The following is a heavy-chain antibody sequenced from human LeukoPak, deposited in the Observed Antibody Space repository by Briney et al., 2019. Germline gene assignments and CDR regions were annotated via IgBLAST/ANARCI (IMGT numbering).Heavy chain of an antibody. CDR1: GGSISSSSYY. CDR2: IYYSGST. D-gene: IGHD3-9*01. J-gene: IGHJ4*02. CDR3: ARWGDYDILTGYYVFDY. V-gene: IGHV4-39*01. Sequence: SETLSLTCAVSGGSISSSSYYWGWIRQPPGKGLEWIGSIYYSGSTYYNPSLKSRVTISVDTSKNQFSLKLSSVTAADTAVYYCARWGDYDILTGYYVFDYWGQGTLVTVSS.